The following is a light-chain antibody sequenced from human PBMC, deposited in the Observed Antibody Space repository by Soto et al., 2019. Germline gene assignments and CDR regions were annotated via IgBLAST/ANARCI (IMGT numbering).Light chain of an antibody. CDR2: EVS. CDR1: SSDVGGYNY. Sequence: QSALTQPASVSGSPGQSITISCTGTSSDVGGYNYVSWYQQHPGKAPKLMFYEVSNRPSGVSNRFSGSKSGNTASLTISGLQAEDEAEYYCSSYTNINTRACVFGGGTKVTVL. J-gene: IGLJ1*01. CDR3: SSYTNINTRACV. V-gene: IGLV2-14*01.